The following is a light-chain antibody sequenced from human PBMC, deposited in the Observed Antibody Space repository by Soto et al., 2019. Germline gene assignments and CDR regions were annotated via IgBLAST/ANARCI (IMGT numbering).Light chain of an antibody. V-gene: IGLV2-14*01. Sequence: QYALTQPASVSGSPGQSITISCTGTSNDVGGYNFVSWYQQHPGKAPRLIIYEVSSRPSGVSYRFSGSKSGNTASLTISGLQAEDEADYYCSSYTLRNTLVLFGGGTKLTVL. CDR2: EVS. J-gene: IGLJ3*02. CDR3: SSYTLRNTLVL. CDR1: SNDVGGYNF.